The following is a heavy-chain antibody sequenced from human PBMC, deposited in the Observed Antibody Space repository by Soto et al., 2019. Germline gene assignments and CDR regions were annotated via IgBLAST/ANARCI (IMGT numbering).Heavy chain of an antibody. J-gene: IGHJ4*02. CDR2: ISGSGGST. Sequence: GGSLRLSCAASGFTFSSYAMSWVRQAPGKGLEWVSAISGSGGSTYYADSVKGRFTISRDNSKNTLYLQMNSLRAEDTAVYYCAKDREVVVVPAALDYWGQGTLVTVSS. CDR3: AKDREVVVVPAALDY. CDR1: GFTFSSYA. V-gene: IGHV3-23*01. D-gene: IGHD2-2*01.